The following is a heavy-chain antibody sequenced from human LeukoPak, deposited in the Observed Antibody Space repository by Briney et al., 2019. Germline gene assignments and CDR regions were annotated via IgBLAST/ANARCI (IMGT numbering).Heavy chain of an antibody. CDR2: ISSGSDYT. V-gene: IGHV3-23*01. CDR3: AKIGVIGNWYYDV. CDR1: GFSFSSHG. D-gene: IGHD3-10*01. Sequence: GGSLRLSCAASGFSFSSHGMSWVRQAPWKRPEWVSSISSGSDYTFYADSVKGRFTISRDNSKNTLYLQMNSPRAGDTAIYHCAKIGVIGNWYYDVWGRGTLVTVSS. J-gene: IGHJ2*01.